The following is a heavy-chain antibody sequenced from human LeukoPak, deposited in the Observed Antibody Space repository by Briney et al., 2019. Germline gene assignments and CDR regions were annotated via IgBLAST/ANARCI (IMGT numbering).Heavy chain of an antibody. V-gene: IGHV3-74*01. Sequence: PGGSLRLSCATSGFIFSTSWMHWVRQAPGKGLVWVSRISGDGTTTTYADSVKGRFTISRDNAKNSLYLQMNSLRDEDTAVYYCARDDRYSGSHFDYWGQGTLVTVSS. D-gene: IGHD1-26*01. CDR2: ISGDGTTT. CDR3: ARDDRYSGSHFDY. J-gene: IGHJ4*02. CDR1: GFIFSTSW.